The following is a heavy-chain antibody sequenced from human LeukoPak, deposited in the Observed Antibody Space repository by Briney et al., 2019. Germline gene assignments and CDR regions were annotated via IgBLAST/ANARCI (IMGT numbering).Heavy chain of an antibody. D-gene: IGHD6-19*01. Sequence: GGSLRLSCAASGFIFGRYWMTWVRQAPGKGLEWVSAIGTAGDTYYPGSVKGRFTISRENAKNSLYLQMNSLRAGDTAVYYCARSIAVAGTERFDPWGQGTLVTVSS. J-gene: IGHJ5*02. CDR1: GFIFGRYW. V-gene: IGHV3-13*01. CDR3: ARSIAVAGTERFDP. CDR2: IGTAGDT.